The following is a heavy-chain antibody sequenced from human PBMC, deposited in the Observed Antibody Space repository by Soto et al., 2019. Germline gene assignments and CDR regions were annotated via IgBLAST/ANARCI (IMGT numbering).Heavy chain of an antibody. Sequence: PSETLSLTCTVSGGSIGTYYWSWIRQPPGKGLEWIGYIYYRGNTDYNPSLKSRVTISVDTSKNQFSLKLSSVTAADTAVYYFARGTRITIFGVVISYYGMDVWGQGTTVTVSS. CDR2: IYYRGNT. CDR1: GGSIGTYY. D-gene: IGHD3-3*01. CDR3: ARGTRITIFGVVISYYGMDV. V-gene: IGHV4-59*08. J-gene: IGHJ6*02.